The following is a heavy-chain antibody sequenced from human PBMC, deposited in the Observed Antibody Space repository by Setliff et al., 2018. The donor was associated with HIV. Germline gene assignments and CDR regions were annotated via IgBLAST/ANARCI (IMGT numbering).Heavy chain of an antibody. V-gene: IGHV4-61*05. Sequence: SETLSLTCTVSGGSISSSNFYWGWIRQPPGKGLEWIGYIYYSGSTNYNPSLKSRVTISIDTSTNQFSLKLSSVTAADTAVYYCARHLDYGDSFDYWGQGTLVTVSS. D-gene: IGHD4-17*01. CDR2: IYYSGST. CDR3: ARHLDYGDSFDY. CDR1: GGSISSSNFY. J-gene: IGHJ4*02.